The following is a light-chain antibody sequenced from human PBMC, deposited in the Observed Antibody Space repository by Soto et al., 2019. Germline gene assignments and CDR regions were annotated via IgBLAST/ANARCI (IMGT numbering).Light chain of an antibody. Sequence: ELKMTQSPATLSLSPGERATLSFRASQSVNSHLLWFQHKRGQAHRLLIYETSTRTTGSPARFSWSGSGTEFSLTISSLQSEDFAIYYCQRYNNGRPGYTFGQGTKLEIK. J-gene: IGKJ2*01. CDR1: QSVNSH. CDR3: QRYNNGRPGYT. V-gene: IGKV3-15*01. CDR2: ETS.